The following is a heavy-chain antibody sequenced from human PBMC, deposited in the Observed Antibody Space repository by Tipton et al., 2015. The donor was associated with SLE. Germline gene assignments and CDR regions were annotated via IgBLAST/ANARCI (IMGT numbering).Heavy chain of an antibody. Sequence: SLRLSCAAFGFTFSSYSMNWVRQAPGKGLEWVSSISSSSSYIYYADSVKGRFTISRDNSKNTLYLQMNSLRAEDTAVYYCAREHSSSWLRGFDYWGQGTVVTVSS. J-gene: IGHJ4*02. CDR2: ISSSSSYI. V-gene: IGHV3-21*04. CDR1: GFTFSSYS. CDR3: AREHSSSWLRGFDY. D-gene: IGHD6-13*01.